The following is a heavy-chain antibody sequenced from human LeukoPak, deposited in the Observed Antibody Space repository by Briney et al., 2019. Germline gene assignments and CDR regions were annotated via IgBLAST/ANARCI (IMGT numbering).Heavy chain of an antibody. CDR1: GFSFSSYA. V-gene: IGHV3-23*01. Sequence: GGSLRLSCAASGFSFSSYAMTWARQAPVKGLEWVSAISGSGGSTYYADSVKGRFTISRDNSKNTLYLQMNSLRAEDTAVYYCATRLDIVATSDYWGQGTLVTVSS. J-gene: IGHJ4*02. CDR2: ISGSGGST. CDR3: ATRLDIVATSDY. D-gene: IGHD5-12*01.